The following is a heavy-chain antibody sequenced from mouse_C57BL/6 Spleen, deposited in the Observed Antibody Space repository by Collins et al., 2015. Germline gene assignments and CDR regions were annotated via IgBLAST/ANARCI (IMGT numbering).Heavy chain of an antibody. J-gene: IGHJ1*03. CDR3: ARWIL. CDR2: INPNNGGT. V-gene: IGHV1-26*01. Sequence: TFTDYYMNWVKQSHGKSLEWIGDINPNNGGTSYNQKFKGKATLTVDKSSSTAYMELRSLTSEDSAVYYCARWILWGTGTTVTVSS. CDR1: TFTDYY.